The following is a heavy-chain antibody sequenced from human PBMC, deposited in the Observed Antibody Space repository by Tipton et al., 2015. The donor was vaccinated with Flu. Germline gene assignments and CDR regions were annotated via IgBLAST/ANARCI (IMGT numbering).Heavy chain of an antibody. Sequence: GSLRLSCTVSGGSISSSSYYWGWIRQPPGKGLEWIGSIYYSGSTYYNPSLKSRVTISVDTSKNQFSLKLSSVTAADTAVYYCARRVAVAAHFDYWGQGTLVTVSS. J-gene: IGHJ4*02. D-gene: IGHD6-19*01. CDR3: ARRVAVAAHFDY. V-gene: IGHV4-39*01. CDR1: GGSISSSSYY. CDR2: IYYSGST.